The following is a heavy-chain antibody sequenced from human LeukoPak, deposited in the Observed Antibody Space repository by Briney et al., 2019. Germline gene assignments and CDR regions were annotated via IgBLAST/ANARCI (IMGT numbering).Heavy chain of an antibody. Sequence: PSETLSLTCAVSGGSISIASNYWGWIRQPPGKGLEWIGTIYYSGSTYYNPSLKSRVTIPIDTSKNQFSLRLSSVTAADTAVFYCARSTDGTTSSGWYVDYWGQGTLVTVSS. CDR3: ARSTDGTTSSGWYVDY. CDR1: GGSISIASNY. V-gene: IGHV4-39*01. D-gene: IGHD6-19*01. CDR2: IYYSGST. J-gene: IGHJ4*02.